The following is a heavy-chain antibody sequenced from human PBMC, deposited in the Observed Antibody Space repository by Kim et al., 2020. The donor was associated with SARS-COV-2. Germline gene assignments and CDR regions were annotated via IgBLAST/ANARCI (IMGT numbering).Heavy chain of an antibody. V-gene: IGHV4-34*01. Sequence: SETLSLTCAVYGGSFSGYYWSWIRQPPGKGLEWIGEINHSGSTNYNPSLKSRVAISVDTSKNQFSLKLSSVTAADTAVYYCARGGWPAFDYWGQGTLVTVSS. CDR3: ARGGWPAFDY. J-gene: IGHJ4*02. CDR1: GGSFSGYY. CDR2: INHSGST. D-gene: IGHD2-15*01.